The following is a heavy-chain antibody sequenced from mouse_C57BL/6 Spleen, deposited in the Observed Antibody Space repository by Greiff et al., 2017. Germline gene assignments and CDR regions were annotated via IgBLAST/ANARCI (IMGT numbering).Heavy chain of an antibody. V-gene: IGHV3-6*01. CDR3: ARGFYYGSSYPAWFAY. Sequence: EVKLMESGPGLVKPSQSLSLTCSVTGYSITSGYYWNWIRQFPGNKLEWMGYISYDGSHNYNPSLKNRISITRDTSKNQFFLKLNSVTTEDTATYYCARGFYYGSSYPAWFAYWGQGTLVTVSA. J-gene: IGHJ3*01. CDR2: ISYDGSH. D-gene: IGHD1-1*01. CDR1: GYSITSGYY.